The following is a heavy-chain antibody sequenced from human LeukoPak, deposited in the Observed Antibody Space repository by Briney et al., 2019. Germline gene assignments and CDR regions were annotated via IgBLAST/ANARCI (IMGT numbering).Heavy chain of an antibody. V-gene: IGHV1-18*01. CDR1: GYTFTSYG. CDR3: ATLPTVVTQYYYYYYMDV. Sequence: ASVKVSCKASGYTFTSYGISWVRQAPGQGLEWMGWISAYNGNTNYAQKLQGRVTMTTDTSTSTAYMELRSLRSDDTAVYYCATLPTVVTQYYYYYYMDVWGKGTTVTVSS. D-gene: IGHD4-23*01. CDR2: ISAYNGNT. J-gene: IGHJ6*03.